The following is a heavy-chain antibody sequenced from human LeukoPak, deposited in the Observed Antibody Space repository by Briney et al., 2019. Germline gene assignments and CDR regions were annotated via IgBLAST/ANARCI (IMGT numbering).Heavy chain of an antibody. CDR3: AKGPRYSGSYPPDY. CDR2: VSGSGGST. CDR1: GFTFSSYA. Sequence: PGGTLRLSCAASGFTFSSYAMSWVRQAPAKGLEWVSAVSGSGGSTYYADSVKGRFTISRDNSKNTLYLQMNSLRAEDTAVYYCAKGPRYSGSYPPDYWGQGTLVTVSS. D-gene: IGHD1-26*01. V-gene: IGHV3-23*01. J-gene: IGHJ4*02.